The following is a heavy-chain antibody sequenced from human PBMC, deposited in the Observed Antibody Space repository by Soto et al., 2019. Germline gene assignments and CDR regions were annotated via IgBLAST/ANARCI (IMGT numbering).Heavy chain of an antibody. CDR3: ARGLRAYTGNDGGGAFDI. V-gene: IGHV1-69*06. D-gene: IGHD3-16*01. Sequence: QVQLVQSGTEVKKSGSSVKVSCKAYGDTFTNFAISWMRQAPGQGLEWMGGIIPMFGTPNYAQKFQGTVTITADRSTRTACLGLRSLRSEDTAMYYCARGLRAYTGNDGGGAFDIWGQGTMVTVSS. CDR1: GDTFTNFA. CDR2: IIPMFGTP. J-gene: IGHJ3*02.